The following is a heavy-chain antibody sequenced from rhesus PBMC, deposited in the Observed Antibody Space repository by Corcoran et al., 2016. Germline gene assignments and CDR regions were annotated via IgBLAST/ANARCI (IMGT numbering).Heavy chain of an antibody. CDR3: ARVGYSYSYFDY. CDR1: GYSISSGYG. CDR2: IYGGRGST. V-gene: IGHV4-127*01. Sequence: QVQLQESGPGLVKPSETLSLTCAVSGYSISSGYGWGWIRQPPGKGLKWIGQIYGGRGSTYYNPSLKRRVNVSKDTAKNQFSLKLSSVTAADTAVYYCARVGYSYSYFDYWGQGVLVTVSS. J-gene: IGHJ4*01. D-gene: IGHD5-12*01.